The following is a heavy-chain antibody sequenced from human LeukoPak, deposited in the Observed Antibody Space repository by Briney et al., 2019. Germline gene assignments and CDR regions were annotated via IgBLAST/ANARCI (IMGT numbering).Heavy chain of an antibody. V-gene: IGHV1-69*04. Sequence: ASVKVSCKASGGTFSSYAISWVRQAPGQGLEWMGRIIPILGIANYAQKFQGRVTITADKSTSTAYMELSSLRSEDTAVYHCARVAAMVPSPIDYWGQGTLVTVSS. J-gene: IGHJ4*02. CDR1: GGTFSSYA. D-gene: IGHD5-18*01. CDR3: ARVAAMVPSPIDY. CDR2: IIPILGIA.